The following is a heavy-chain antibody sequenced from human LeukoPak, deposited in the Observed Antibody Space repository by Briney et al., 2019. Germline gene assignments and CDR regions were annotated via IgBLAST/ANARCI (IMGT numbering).Heavy chain of an antibody. CDR1: GFTFSSYW. CDR2: IKQDGSEK. J-gene: IGHJ4*02. Sequence: GGSLRLSCAASGFTFSSYWMSWVRQAPGKGLEWVANIKQDGSEKYYVDSVKGRFTISRDNSKNTLYLQMNSLRAEDTAVYYCAKSKGQGYCTNGVCYGGFDYWGQGTLVTVSS. V-gene: IGHV3-7*03. D-gene: IGHD2-8*01. CDR3: AKSKGQGYCTNGVCYGGFDY.